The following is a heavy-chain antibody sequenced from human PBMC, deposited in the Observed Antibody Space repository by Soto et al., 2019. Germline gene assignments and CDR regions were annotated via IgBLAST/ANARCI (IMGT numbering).Heavy chain of an antibody. V-gene: IGHV4-4*02. Sequence: QVQLKQSGPGLVRPSGTLSLTCRVSGTSISSTYWWTWVRQSPGKGLEWIGEIYHNGITKYNPSLNCRVSLSVDKSNNQFSLKLTSVTAADTAVYYCATVPPRIVVVLAEFPPWGQGTLVTVSS. CDR2: IYHNGIT. CDR3: ATVPPRIVVVLAEFPP. D-gene: IGHD2-21*01. CDR1: GTSISSTYW. J-gene: IGHJ4*02.